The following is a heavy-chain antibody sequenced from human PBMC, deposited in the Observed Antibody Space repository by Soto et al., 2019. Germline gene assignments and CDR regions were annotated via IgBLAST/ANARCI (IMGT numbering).Heavy chain of an antibody. CDR2: ISSGSSYI. J-gene: IGHJ4*02. CDR1: GFTFSSYT. D-gene: IGHD3-10*01. V-gene: IGHV3-21*01. Sequence: GSLRLSCAASGFTFSSYTMNWVRQAPGKGLEWVSSISSGSSYIYYADSVRGRFTISRDNARNSLFLQMSSLRAADTAVYYCARDILSGGAYPDYWGQGTKVTVSS. CDR3: ARDILSGGAYPDY.